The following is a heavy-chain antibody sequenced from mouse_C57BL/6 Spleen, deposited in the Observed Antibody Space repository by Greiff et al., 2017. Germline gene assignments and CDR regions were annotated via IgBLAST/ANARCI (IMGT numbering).Heavy chain of an antibody. CDR1: GYTFTSYG. D-gene: IGHD2-4*01. Sequence: QVQLQQSGAELARPGASVKLFCKASGYTFTSYGISWVKQRTGQGLEWIGEIYPRSGNTYYNEKFKGKATLTADKSSSTAYMELRSLTSEDSAVYFCARTYYDYDVRAMDYWGQGTSVTVSS. V-gene: IGHV1-81*01. CDR3: ARTYYDYDVRAMDY. J-gene: IGHJ4*01. CDR2: IYPRSGNT.